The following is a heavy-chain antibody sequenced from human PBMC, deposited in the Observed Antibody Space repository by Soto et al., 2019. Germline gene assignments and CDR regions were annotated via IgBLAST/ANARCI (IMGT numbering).Heavy chain of an antibody. Sequence: SETLSLTCTVSGGSIRSYQWTWILQPRGKRLEWIGYIHVSGSTNDNPSLKGRLTMPIDTPQHQFSLKLRSVTAADTALYYCARDGHGMDVWGQGTKVTVSS. CDR3: ARDGHGMDV. CDR1: GGSIRSYQ. CDR2: IHVSGST. V-gene: IGHV4-59*01. J-gene: IGHJ6*02.